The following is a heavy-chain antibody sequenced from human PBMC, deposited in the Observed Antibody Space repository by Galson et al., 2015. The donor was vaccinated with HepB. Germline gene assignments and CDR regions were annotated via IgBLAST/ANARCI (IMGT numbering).Heavy chain of an antibody. J-gene: IGHJ1*01. CDR3: ARDSRYGSGWYLFFQH. Sequence: SVKVSCKASGYTFTSYGIGWVRQAPGQGLEWMGWINTYNGNTNYAQKLQARVTMTTDTSTSTAYMELRSLKSDGTAVYYCARDSRYGSGWYLFFQHWGQGTLVTVSS. CDR2: INTYNGNT. CDR1: GYTFTSYG. D-gene: IGHD6-19*01. V-gene: IGHV1-18*04.